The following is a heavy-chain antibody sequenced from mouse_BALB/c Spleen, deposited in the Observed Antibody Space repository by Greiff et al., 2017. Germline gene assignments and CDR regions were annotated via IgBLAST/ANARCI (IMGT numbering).Heavy chain of an antibody. CDR1: GYTFTRYW. CDR2: INPSTGYT. J-gene: IGHJ3*01. D-gene: IGHD2-14*01. V-gene: IGHV1-7*01. CDR3: ARWGYDGRRRGGFAY. Sequence: QVQLKESGAELAKPGASVKMSCKASGYTFTRYWMHWVKQRPGQGLEWIGYINPSTGYTEYNQKFKDKATLTADKSSSTAYMQLSSLTSEDSAVYYCARWGYDGRRRGGFAYWGQGTLVTVSA.